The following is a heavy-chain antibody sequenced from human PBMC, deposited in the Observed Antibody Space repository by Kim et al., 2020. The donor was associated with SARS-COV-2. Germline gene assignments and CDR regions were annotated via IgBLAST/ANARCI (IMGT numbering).Heavy chain of an antibody. CDR1: GGSISSGSYY. CDR3: VGEGLAYCGGDCYSYALDI. Sequence: SETLSLTCTVSGGSISSGSYYWSWIRQPAGKGLEWIGRIYTSGSTNYNPSLKSRVTISVDTSKNQFSLKLSSVTAADTAVYYCVGEGLAYCGGDCYSYALDIWGQGTMVTVSS. D-gene: IGHD2-21*02. CDR2: IYTSGST. V-gene: IGHV4-61*02. J-gene: IGHJ3*02.